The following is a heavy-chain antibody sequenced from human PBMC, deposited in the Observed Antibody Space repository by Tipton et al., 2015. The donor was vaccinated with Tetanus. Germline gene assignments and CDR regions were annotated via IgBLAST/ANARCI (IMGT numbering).Heavy chain of an antibody. J-gene: IGHJ5*02. D-gene: IGHD2-2*01. CDR2: IHHSGST. Sequence: TLSLTCTVSGDSISSFYWSWIRQPPGKALEWVGWIHHSGSTDYNPSLKSRITTSVDMSKNQFSLRLSSVTAADTAVYYCARGQLLSRDWFDPWGQGTLVTVSS. CDR1: GDSISSFY. V-gene: IGHV4-59*01. CDR3: ARGQLLSRDWFDP.